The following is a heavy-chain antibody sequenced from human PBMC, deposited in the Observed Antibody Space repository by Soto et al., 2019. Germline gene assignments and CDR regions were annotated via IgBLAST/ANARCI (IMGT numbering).Heavy chain of an antibody. D-gene: IGHD6-19*01. CDR2: ISGSGGST. J-gene: IGHJ6*02. CDR1: GFTFSSYA. Sequence: HPGGSLRLSCAASGFTFSSYAMSWVRQAPGKGLEWVSAISGSGGSTYYAESVKGRFTISRDNSKNTLYLQMNSLRAEDTAVFYCAKGPEQWLGIYYYYGMDVWGQGTTVTVSS. CDR3: AKGPEQWLGIYYYYGMDV. V-gene: IGHV3-23*01.